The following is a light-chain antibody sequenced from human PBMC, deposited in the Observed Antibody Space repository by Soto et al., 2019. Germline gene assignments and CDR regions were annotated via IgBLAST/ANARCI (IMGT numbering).Light chain of an antibody. CDR2: GTS. V-gene: IGKV3-11*01. CDR1: QSVSSN. J-gene: IGKJ5*01. CDR3: QQRSNWPSIT. Sequence: EIVMTQSPATLSVSPGERATLACRSSQSVSSNLAWFQQTPGQAPRLLIFGTSNRATGIPARFSGSGSGTDFTLTISSLEPEDFAVYDCQQRSNWPSITFGQGTRLEIK.